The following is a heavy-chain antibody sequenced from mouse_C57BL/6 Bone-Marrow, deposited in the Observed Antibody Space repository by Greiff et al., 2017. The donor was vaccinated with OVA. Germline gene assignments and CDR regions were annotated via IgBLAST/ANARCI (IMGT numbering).Heavy chain of an antibody. CDR1: GYTFTSYW. Sequence: QVQLQQPGAELVQPGASVKMSCKASGYTFTSYWITWVKQRPGQGLEWIGDIYHGSGSTYYNEKFKSKAKLTVDTSYSTAYMQLSSLTSEDSAVYYCARGRTTVFDYWGQGTTLTVSS. CDR2: IYHGSGST. CDR3: ARGRTTVFDY. V-gene: IGHV1-55*01. D-gene: IGHD1-1*01. J-gene: IGHJ2*01.